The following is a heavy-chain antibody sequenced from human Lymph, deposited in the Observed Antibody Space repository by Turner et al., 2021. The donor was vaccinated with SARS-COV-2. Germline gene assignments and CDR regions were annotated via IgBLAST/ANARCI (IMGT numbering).Heavy chain of an antibody. CDR1: GFTFSSYA. Sequence: VQLVASGGGVVQPGRSLRLSCAASGFTFSSYAMHWVRQAPGKGLEWVALISYDGSNKYYADSVKGRFTISRDNSKNTLYLQMNSLRAEDTAVYYCAREMGAGSDYWGQGTLVTVSS. V-gene: IGHV3-30*04. D-gene: IGHD3-10*01. CDR2: ISYDGSNK. CDR3: AREMGAGSDY. J-gene: IGHJ4*02.